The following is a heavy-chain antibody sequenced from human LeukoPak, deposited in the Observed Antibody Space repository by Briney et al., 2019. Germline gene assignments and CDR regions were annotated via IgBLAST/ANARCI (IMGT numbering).Heavy chain of an antibody. CDR2: TYYRGKWCN. D-gene: IGHD3-10*01. V-gene: IGHV6-1*01. CDR3: AREPNVSGSPENWFDH. Sequence: SQTLSLTCAISGDSVSSDSASWSWIRQPPWRGLEWLGRTYYRGKWCNDSALSVKGRITIIPDTSENPYSLQLHSVTPEDTAVYYFAREPNVSGSPENWFDHWGQGSLVTVSS. CDR1: GDSVSSDSAS. J-gene: IGHJ5*02.